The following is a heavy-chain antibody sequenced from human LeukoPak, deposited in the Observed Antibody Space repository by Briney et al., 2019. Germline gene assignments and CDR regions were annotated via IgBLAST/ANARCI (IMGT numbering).Heavy chain of an antibody. D-gene: IGHD1-14*01. J-gene: IGHJ1*01. V-gene: IGHV3-30-3*02. CDR2: LSYDANE. CDR3: AKDITDYTQH. CDR1: GFTFSSYA. Sequence: GSSLRLSCAASGFTFSSYAMHWVRQAPGKGLDLEWVTVLSYDANEYYADSVKGRFTIYRDNSNNRLYLQMNNLRADDTAIYYCAKDITDYTQHWGQGTLVTVSS.